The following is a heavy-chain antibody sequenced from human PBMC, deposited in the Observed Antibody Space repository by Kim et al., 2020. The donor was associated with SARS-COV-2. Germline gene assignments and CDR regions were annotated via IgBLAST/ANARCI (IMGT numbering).Heavy chain of an antibody. J-gene: IGHJ6*02. CDR2: IRSKEDRGTT. CDR3: TTNPYGVYGTDHFDFYALDV. V-gene: IGHV3-15*01. Sequence: GGSLRLSCAASGFTFKTAWMAWVRQAPGKGLEWVGHIRSKEDRGTTDYAAPVKCRFSISRDDSTKTLDLRMNSLKTEDTGVYYCTTNPYGVYGTDHFDFYALDVWGPGTTVIVSS. CDR1: GFTFKTAW. D-gene: IGHD4-17*01.